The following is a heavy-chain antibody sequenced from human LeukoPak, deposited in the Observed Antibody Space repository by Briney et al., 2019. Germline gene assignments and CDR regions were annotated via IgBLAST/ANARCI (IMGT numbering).Heavy chain of an antibody. J-gene: IGHJ4*02. Sequence: SQTLSLTCDISGDSVSSNGAAWNWIRQSPSRGLEWLGRTYYRSKWYNEYAVSLKSRVTINADTSKNHFSLQLNSVTPEDTAVYYCARSGGTASGNYERATLDYWGQGTLVTVSS. CDR2: TYYRSKWYN. D-gene: IGHD1-26*01. V-gene: IGHV6-1*01. CDR3: ARSGGTASGNYERATLDY. CDR1: GDSVSSNGAA.